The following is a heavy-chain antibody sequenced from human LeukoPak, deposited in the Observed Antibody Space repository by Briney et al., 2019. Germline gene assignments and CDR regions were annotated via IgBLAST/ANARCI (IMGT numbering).Heavy chain of an antibody. Sequence: SSETLSLTCAVYGGSFSGYYWSWIRQPPGKGLEWIGEINHSGSTNYNPSLKSRVTISVDTSKNQFSLKLSSVTAADTAVYYCARGWRDSSGWFDYWGQGTLVTVSS. D-gene: IGHD6-19*01. CDR1: GGSFSGYY. J-gene: IGHJ4*02. CDR2: INHSGST. CDR3: ARGWRDSSGWFDY. V-gene: IGHV4-34*01.